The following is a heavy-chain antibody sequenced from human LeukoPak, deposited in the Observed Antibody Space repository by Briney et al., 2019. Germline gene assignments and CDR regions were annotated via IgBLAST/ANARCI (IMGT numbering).Heavy chain of an antibody. J-gene: IGHJ4*02. D-gene: IGHD3-22*01. CDR1: GGSISSGSYY. CDR2: IYTSGST. CDR3: ARGLFYYDSSGYSNYFDY. V-gene: IGHV4-61*02. Sequence: PSETLSVTCTVPGGSISSGSYYWSWIRQPAGKGPEWIGRIYTSGSTNYNPSLKSRVTISEDTSKNQFSLKLSSVTAADTAVYYCARGLFYYDSSGYSNYFDYWGQGTLVTVSS.